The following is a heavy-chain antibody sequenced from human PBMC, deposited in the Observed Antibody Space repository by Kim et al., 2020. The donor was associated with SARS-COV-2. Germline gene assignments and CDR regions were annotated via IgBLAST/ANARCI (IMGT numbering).Heavy chain of an antibody. V-gene: IGHV4-39*01. CDR2: IYYSGST. D-gene: IGHD3-16*02. CDR3: ARPLAAYDYVWGSYRNDAFDI. CDR1: GGSISSSSYY. J-gene: IGHJ3*02. Sequence: SETLSLTCTVSGGSISSSSYYWGWIRQPPGKGLEWIGSIYYSGSTYYNPSLKSRVTISVDTSKNQFSLKLSSVTAADTAVYYCARPLAAYDYVWGSYRNDAFDIWGQGTMVTVSS.